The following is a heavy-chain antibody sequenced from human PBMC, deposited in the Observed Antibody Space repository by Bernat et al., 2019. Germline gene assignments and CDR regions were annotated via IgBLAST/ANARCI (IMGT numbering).Heavy chain of an antibody. CDR3: ARRYGGYGYYFDY. J-gene: IGHJ4*02. D-gene: IGHD5-12*01. Sequence: QVQLVEFGGGLAKPGGSLRLSCAASGFTFSDYYMSWIRQAPGKGLEWVSYISSSSSYTNYADSVKGRFTISRDNAKNSLYLQMNGLRAEDTAVYYCARRYGGYGYYFDYWGQGTLVTVSS. CDR1: GFTFSDYY. V-gene: IGHV3-11*06. CDR2: ISSSSSYT.